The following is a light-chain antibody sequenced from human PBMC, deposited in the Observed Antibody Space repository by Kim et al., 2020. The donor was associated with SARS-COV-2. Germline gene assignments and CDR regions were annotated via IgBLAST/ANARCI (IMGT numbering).Light chain of an antibody. J-gene: IGKJ5*01. CDR3: LQHNTYPIT. CDR1: QDIRND. Sequence: ASVGYRGTLTCRASQDIRNDLVWYQQNPGRAPKRLIYGASSLQSGVPSRFSGSGSGTEFTLTISSLQPEDFATYFCLQHNTYPITFGQGTRLEIK. V-gene: IGKV1-17*01. CDR2: GAS.